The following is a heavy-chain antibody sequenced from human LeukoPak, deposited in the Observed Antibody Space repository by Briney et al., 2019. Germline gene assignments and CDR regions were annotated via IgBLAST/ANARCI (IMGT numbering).Heavy chain of an antibody. CDR2: IYNDGHGGNT. Sequence: GGSLRLSCAASGFTVSSNYMSWVRQAPGKGLEWVSVIYNDGHGGNTYYADSVKGRFTISRDNSKNTLYLQMNSLRAEDTAVYYCAKDVTYNRYLSRYFDLWGCGTLVTVSS. CDR3: AKDVTYNRYLSRYFDL. CDR1: GFTVSSNY. D-gene: IGHD1-1*01. V-gene: IGHV3-53*01. J-gene: IGHJ2*01.